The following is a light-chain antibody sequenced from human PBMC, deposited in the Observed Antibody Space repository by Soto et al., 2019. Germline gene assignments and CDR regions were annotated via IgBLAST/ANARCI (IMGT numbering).Light chain of an antibody. CDR1: GSNIGGNT. CDR2: SNS. Sequence: QPVLTQPPSASGTPGQRVTISCAGSGSNIGGNTVNWYQQVPGKAPKLLFYSNSLRPSGVPARFSGSKSGTSASLAISGLQSEDEADYYCASWDDSLNGLVFGGGTKLTVL. CDR3: ASWDDSLNGLV. V-gene: IGLV1-44*01. J-gene: IGLJ2*01.